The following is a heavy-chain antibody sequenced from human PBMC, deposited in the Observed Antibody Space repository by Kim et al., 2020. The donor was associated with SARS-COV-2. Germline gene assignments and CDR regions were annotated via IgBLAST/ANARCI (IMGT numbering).Heavy chain of an antibody. CDR3: ARGGWCSGGSCYGGMSYYGMDV. CDR1: GGTFSSYA. Sequence: SVKVSCKASGGTFSSYAISWVRQAPGQGLEWMGGIIPIFGTANYAQKFQGRVTITAVESTSTAYMELSSLRSEDTAVYYCARGGWCSGGSCYGGMSYYGMDVWGQGTTVTVSS. J-gene: IGHJ6*02. V-gene: IGHV1-69*13. CDR2: IIPIFGTA. D-gene: IGHD2-15*01.